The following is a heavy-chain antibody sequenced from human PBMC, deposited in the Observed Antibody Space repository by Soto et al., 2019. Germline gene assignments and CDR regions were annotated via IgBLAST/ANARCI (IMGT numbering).Heavy chain of an antibody. V-gene: IGHV4-59*01. CDR2: IYYSGST. D-gene: IGHD5-18*01. J-gene: IGHJ4*02. Sequence: PSETLSLTCTVSGGSISSYYWSWIRQPPGKGLEWIGHIYYSGSTNYNPSLKSRVTISVDTSKNQFSLKLSSVTAADTAVYYCARDRYSYGRWGQGTLVTVPS. CDR3: ARDRYSYGR. CDR1: GGSISSYY.